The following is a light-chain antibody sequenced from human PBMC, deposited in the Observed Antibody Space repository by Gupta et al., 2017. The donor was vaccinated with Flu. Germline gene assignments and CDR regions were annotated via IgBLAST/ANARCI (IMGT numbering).Light chain of an antibody. J-gene: IGKJ1*01. CDR3: QQRYNWPPT. CDR2: DTS. Sequence: PATLSLSPGESATLSCRASQSVSRYLAWYQQKPGQPPRLLIYDTSDRATGIPARFSGSGSGTDFTLTISSLEPEDFAVYYCQQRYNWPPTFGQGTKVEV. CDR1: QSVSRY. V-gene: IGKV3-11*01.